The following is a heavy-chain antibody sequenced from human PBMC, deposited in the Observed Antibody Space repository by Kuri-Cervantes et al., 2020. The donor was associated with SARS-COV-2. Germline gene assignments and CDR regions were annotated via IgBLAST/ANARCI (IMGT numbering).Heavy chain of an antibody. D-gene: IGHD3-22*01. CDR2: IYTSGST. CDR3: ARVTRGTMIVNY. J-gene: IGHJ4*02. Sequence: SETLSLTCIVSGGSISSGSYYWSWIRQPAGKGLEWIGHIYTSGSTNYNPSLKSRVTISVDTSKNQFSLKLSSVTAADTAVYYCARVTRGTMIVNYWGQGTLVTVSS. CDR1: GGSISSGSYY. V-gene: IGHV4-61*09.